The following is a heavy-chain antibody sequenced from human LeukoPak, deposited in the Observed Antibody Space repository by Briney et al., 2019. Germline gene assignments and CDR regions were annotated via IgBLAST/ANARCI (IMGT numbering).Heavy chain of an antibody. D-gene: IGHD3-22*01. Sequence: GGSLRLSCAASGFTFSSYAMSWVRRAPGKGLEWVSAISGSGGSTYYADSVKGRFTISRDNSKNTLYLQMNSLRAEDTAVYYCAKGGSSGYYYEYYFDYWGQGTLVTVSS. J-gene: IGHJ4*02. CDR1: GFTFSSYA. V-gene: IGHV3-23*01. CDR3: AKGGSSGYYYEYYFDY. CDR2: ISGSGGST.